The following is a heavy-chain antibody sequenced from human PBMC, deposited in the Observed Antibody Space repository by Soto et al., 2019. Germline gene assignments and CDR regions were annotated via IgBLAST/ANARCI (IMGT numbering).Heavy chain of an antibody. J-gene: IGHJ3*02. V-gene: IGHV3-74*02. CDR1: GFTIENSV. CDR2: ITGAGDGT. Sequence: DVQLWESGGGLVQPGGSLRLSCVASGFTIENSVMHWVRQTPGKGLMWVSRITGAGDGTLYADSVQGRFTISRDNAKNTVYLHMTGLRVEETAVYYCARAQKWRQLSLNVFDIWGQGTTVTVSS. D-gene: IGHD5-18*01. CDR3: ARAQKWRQLSLNVFDI.